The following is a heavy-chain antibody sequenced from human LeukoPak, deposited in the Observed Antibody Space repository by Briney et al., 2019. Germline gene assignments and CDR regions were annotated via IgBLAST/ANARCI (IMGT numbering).Heavy chain of an antibody. CDR2: ISAYNGNT. CDR1: GYTFTSYG. D-gene: IGHD3-22*01. V-gene: IGHV1-18*01. Sequence: ASVKVSCKASGYTFTSYGISWVRQAPGQGLEWMGWISAYNGNTNYAQKLQGRVTMTTDTSTSTAYMELRSLRPDDTAVYYCARAYDSSGYSSLYFDYWGQGTLVTVSS. CDR3: ARAYDSSGYSSLYFDY. J-gene: IGHJ4*02.